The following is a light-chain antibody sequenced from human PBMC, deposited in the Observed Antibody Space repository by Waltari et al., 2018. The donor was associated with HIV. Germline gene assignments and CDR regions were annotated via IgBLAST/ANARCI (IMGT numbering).Light chain of an antibody. CDR3: ASWDDSLSGWV. Sequence: QSVLTQPPSASGTPGQTVTISCSGSSSNIGGNYVYWYQRLPGTAPKRLIYRNNQRPSGVPDRFSGSNSGTAASLAISGLRSEDEADYYCASWDDSLSGWVFGGGTKVTVL. CDR1: SSNIGGNY. CDR2: RNN. J-gene: IGLJ3*02. V-gene: IGLV1-47*01.